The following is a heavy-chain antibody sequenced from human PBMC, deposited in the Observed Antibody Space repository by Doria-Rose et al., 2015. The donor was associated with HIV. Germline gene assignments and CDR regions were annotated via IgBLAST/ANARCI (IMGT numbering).Heavy chain of an antibody. J-gene: IGHJ4*02. CDR1: GVSLSSPGMG. Sequence: QVTLKESGPVLVKPTETLTLTCTVSGVSLSSPGMGVSWIRQPPGKALEWLANIFSDDERSYKTSLKSSLTISRGTSKSQVVLTMTNMDPVDTATYYCARIKSSRWYHKYYFGFWGQGTLVIVSA. CDR3: ARIKSSRWYHKYYFGF. V-gene: IGHV2-26*01. D-gene: IGHD6-13*01. CDR2: IFSDDER.